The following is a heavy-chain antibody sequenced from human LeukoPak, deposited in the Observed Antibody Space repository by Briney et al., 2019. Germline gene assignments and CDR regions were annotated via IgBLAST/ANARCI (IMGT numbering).Heavy chain of an antibody. CDR2: MAYDGTHE. CDR1: GITFSGYG. Sequence: GRSLVLSCAVSGITFSGYGMHWVRQSPGKGFEWLAVMAYDGTHERYGDSVKGRFTISRDNSKNMVYLQMNSLRAEDTALYYCAKEMTKTADGNFAFDVWGQGTMVAVSS. CDR3: AKEMTKTADGNFAFDV. J-gene: IGHJ3*01. V-gene: IGHV3-30*18. D-gene: IGHD4-11*01.